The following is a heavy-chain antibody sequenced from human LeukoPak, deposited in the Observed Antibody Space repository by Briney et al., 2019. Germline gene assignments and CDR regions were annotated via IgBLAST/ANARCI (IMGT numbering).Heavy chain of an antibody. CDR3: TTESTELLWFGELLGFTYGGSNWFDP. V-gene: IGHV3-15*01. CDR1: GFTFSNAW. CDR2: IKSKTDGGTT. D-gene: IGHD3-10*01. J-gene: IGHJ5*02. Sequence: GGSLRLSCAASGFTFSNAWMSWVRQAPGKGLEWVGRIKSKTDGGTTDYAAPVKGRFTISRDDSKNTLYLQMNSLKTEDTAVYYCTTESTELLWFGELLGFTYGGSNWFDPWGQGTLVTVSS.